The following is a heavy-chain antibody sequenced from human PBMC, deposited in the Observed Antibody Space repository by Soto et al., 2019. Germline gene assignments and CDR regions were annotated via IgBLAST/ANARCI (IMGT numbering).Heavy chain of an antibody. CDR3: ASGPRLGY. V-gene: IGHV4-30-2*01. J-gene: IGHJ4*02. CDR2: IYHSGST. CDR1: GGSISSGGYS. Sequence: SETVSLTCAVSGGSISSGGYSWSWIRQPPGKGLEWIGYIYHSGSTYYNPSLKSRVTISVDRSKNQFSLKLSSVTAADTAVYYCASGPRLGYWGQGTLVTVSS.